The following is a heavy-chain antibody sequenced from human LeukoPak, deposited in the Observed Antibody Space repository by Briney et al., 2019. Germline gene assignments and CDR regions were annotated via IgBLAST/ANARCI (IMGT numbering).Heavy chain of an antibody. D-gene: IGHD3-10*01. CDR2: ISGSGGST. Sequence: GGSLRLSCAASGFTFSSYAMSWVRQAPGKGLEWVSAISGSGGSTYYADSVKGRFTISRDNSKNTLYLQMNSLRAEDTAVYYCASPIVLLWFGESFSRFDPWGQGTLVTVSS. CDR3: ASPIVLLWFGESFSRFDP. V-gene: IGHV3-23*01. J-gene: IGHJ5*02. CDR1: GFTFSSYA.